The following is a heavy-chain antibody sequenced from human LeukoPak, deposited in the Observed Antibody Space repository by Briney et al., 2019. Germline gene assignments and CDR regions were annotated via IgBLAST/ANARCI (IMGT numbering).Heavy chain of an antibody. Sequence: SGGSLRLSCAASGFTFSKYWMHWVRQAPGKGLVWVSRINPDGSTTNYADSVKGRFTISRDNAKNTLYLQMNSLRAEDTVVYYCATWSLSPFGFDYWGQGTLVTVSS. CDR3: ATWSLSPFGFDY. CDR2: INPDGSTT. V-gene: IGHV3-74*01. CDR1: GFTFSKYW. J-gene: IGHJ4*02. D-gene: IGHD3-16*01.